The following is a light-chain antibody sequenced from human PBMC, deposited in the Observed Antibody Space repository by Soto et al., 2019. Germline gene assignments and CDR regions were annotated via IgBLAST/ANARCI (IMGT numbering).Light chain of an antibody. CDR1: ESLSTY. Sequence: EIVMPQYPATLSESPGERVTLSCRASESLSTYLAWYQQKPGQAPRLLIYGASTKATGIPARFSGSGSATDFTLTISSLQSEDFAVYYCQSYNDWPFTFGQGTKLEI. J-gene: IGKJ2*01. V-gene: IGKV3-15*01. CDR2: GAS. CDR3: QSYNDWPFT.